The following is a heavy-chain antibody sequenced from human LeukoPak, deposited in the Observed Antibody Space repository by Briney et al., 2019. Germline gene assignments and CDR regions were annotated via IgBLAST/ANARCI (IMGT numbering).Heavy chain of an antibody. CDR1: GYTFTSYG. J-gene: IGHJ3*02. D-gene: IGHD2-2*01. Sequence: ASVKVSCKASGYTFTSYGISWVRQAPGQGLEWMGWISAYNGDTNYAQKFQGRVTMTRDTSISTAYMELSRLRSDDTAVYYCARGGGGYCSSTSCFQMAFDIWGQGTMVTVSS. CDR2: ISAYNGDT. CDR3: ARGGGGYCSSTSCFQMAFDI. V-gene: IGHV1-18*01.